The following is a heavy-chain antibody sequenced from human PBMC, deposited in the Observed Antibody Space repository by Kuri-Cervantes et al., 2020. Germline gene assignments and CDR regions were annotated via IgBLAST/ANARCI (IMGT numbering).Heavy chain of an antibody. CDR1: GGSFSGYS. J-gene: IGHJ4*02. V-gene: IGHV4-34*01. CDR2: ISRSGSS. CDR3: ARQSTALAKQFDH. Sequence: GSLRLSCAVYGGSFSGYSWSWIRQSPGKGLEWIGGISRSGSSNYNPSLKSRVTISLDTSKNHLSLKMSSVTAADTAVYYCARQSTALAKQFDHWGQGALVTVSS. D-gene: IGHD2-21*02.